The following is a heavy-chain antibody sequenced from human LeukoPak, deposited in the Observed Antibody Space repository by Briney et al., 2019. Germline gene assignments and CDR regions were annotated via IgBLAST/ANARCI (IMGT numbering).Heavy chain of an antibody. J-gene: IGHJ5*02. CDR2: ISSGGGRT. Sequence: GGSLRLSCAASGFTFSSYAMSWVRQAPGKGLGWVSSISSGGGRTYYADSVKGRLTISRDNAQNTLYLEVKSLRADDTAVYYCAKEDVVPGGSHNWFDPWGQGTLVTVSS. V-gene: IGHV3-23*01. CDR3: AKEDVVPGGSHNWFDP. CDR1: GFTFSSYA. D-gene: IGHD2-2*01.